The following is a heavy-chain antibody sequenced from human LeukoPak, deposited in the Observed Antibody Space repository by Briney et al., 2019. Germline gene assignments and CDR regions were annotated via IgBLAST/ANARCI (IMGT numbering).Heavy chain of an antibody. V-gene: IGHV4-30-2*01. Sequence: SETLSLTCAVSGGSISSGGYSWRWIRQPPGKGLEWIGYIYHSGSTYYNPSLKSRVTISVDRSKNQFSLKLSSVTAADTAVYYCASRLVVTAGWYFDLWGRGTLVTVSS. CDR3: ASRLVVTAGWYFDL. CDR2: IYHSGST. CDR1: GGSISSGGYS. J-gene: IGHJ2*01. D-gene: IGHD2-21*02.